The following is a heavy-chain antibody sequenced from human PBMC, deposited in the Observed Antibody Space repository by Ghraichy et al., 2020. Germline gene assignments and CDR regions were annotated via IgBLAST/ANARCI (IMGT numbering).Heavy chain of an antibody. Sequence: ASVKVSCKASGYTFTGYYMHWVRQAPGQGLEWMGRINPNSGGTNYAQKFQGRVTMTRDTSISTAYMELSRLRSDDTAVYYCARVMFPFYDILTGYSELPFDYWGQGTLVTVSS. J-gene: IGHJ4*02. CDR2: INPNSGGT. CDR1: GYTFTGYY. CDR3: ARVMFPFYDILTGYSELPFDY. V-gene: IGHV1-2*06. D-gene: IGHD3-9*01.